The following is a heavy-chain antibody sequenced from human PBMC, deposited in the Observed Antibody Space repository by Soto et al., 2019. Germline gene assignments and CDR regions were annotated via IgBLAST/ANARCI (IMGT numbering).Heavy chain of an antibody. D-gene: IGHD6-13*01. CDR1: GFIFTNFW. J-gene: IGHJ4*02. CDR3: AKDSWYFDL. V-gene: IGHV3-74*01. Sequence: GGSLRLSCEASGFIFTNFWMHWVRQVPGKGLVWVSRIDTSGSSTSYADSVKGRFTISRDNAKNTVSLQMNSLRAEDTGVYYCAKDSWYFDLWSQGSLVTVSS. CDR2: IDTSGSST.